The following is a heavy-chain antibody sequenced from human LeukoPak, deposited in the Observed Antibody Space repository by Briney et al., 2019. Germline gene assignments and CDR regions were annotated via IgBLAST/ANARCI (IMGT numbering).Heavy chain of an antibody. Sequence: SVKVSYKASGGTFSSYAISWVRQAPGQGLEWMGRIIPIFGITNYAQKFQGRVTITADKSTRTAYMELSSLRSEDTAVYYCARGSVIVGATTFDYWGQGTLVTVSS. D-gene: IGHD1-26*01. CDR3: ARGSVIVGATTFDY. CDR2: IIPIFGIT. CDR1: GGTFSSYA. V-gene: IGHV1-69*04. J-gene: IGHJ4*02.